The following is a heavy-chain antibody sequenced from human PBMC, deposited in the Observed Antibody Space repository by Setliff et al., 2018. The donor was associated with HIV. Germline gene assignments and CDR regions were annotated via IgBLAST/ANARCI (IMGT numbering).Heavy chain of an antibody. CDR2: ISRGGNSI. Sequence: LRLSCAASGFTFSDYYMSWIRQAPGKGLEWVACISRGGNSIYYADSVKGRYTISRDNAKNSLYLQMNSLRAEDTAVYYCARSTRGGLVVYGSSRNAYYFDYWGQGTLVTVSS. J-gene: IGHJ4*02. CDR3: ARSTRGGLVVYGSSRNAYYFDY. V-gene: IGHV3-11*01. D-gene: IGHD2-15*01. CDR1: GFTFSDYY.